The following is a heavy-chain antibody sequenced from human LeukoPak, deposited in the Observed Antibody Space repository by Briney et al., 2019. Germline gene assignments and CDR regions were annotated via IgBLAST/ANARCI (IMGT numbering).Heavy chain of an antibody. D-gene: IGHD1-7*01. CDR1: GGSFSGYY. CDR2: INHSGST. Sequence: SETLSLTCAVYGGSFSGYYWSWIRQPPGKGLEWIGEINHSGSTNYNPSLKSRVTISVDTSKNQFSLKLSSVTAADTAVYYCARVAPYFGTISRWGQGTLVTASS. CDR3: ARVAPYFGTISR. J-gene: IGHJ4*02. V-gene: IGHV4-34*01.